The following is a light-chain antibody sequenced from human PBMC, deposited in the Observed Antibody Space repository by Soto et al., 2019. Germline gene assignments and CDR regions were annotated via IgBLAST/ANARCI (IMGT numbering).Light chain of an antibody. Sequence: EIVLTHSPATLSLSPGEIATLSCRASQSVSSHLAWYQHKPGQAPRLLFYDASTRATGIPARFSGSGSGTEFTLTISSLEPEDFAVYYCQQRSNWPLTLGGGTKVDIK. CDR2: DAS. V-gene: IGKV3-11*01. CDR1: QSVSSH. CDR3: QQRSNWPLT. J-gene: IGKJ4*01.